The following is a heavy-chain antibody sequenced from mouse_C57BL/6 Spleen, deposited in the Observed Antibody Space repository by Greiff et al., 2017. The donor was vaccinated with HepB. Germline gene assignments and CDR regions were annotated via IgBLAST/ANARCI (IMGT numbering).Heavy chain of an antibody. V-gene: IGHV1-39*01. D-gene: IGHD1-1*01. CDR2: INPNYGTT. CDR1: GYSFTDYN. Sequence: EVQLQQSGPELVKPGASVKISCKASGYSFTDYNMNWVKQSNGKSLEWIGVINPNYGTTSYNQKFKGKATLTVDQSSSTAYMQLNSLTSEDSAVYYCASGGYYGSSYVRDAMDYWGQGTSVTVSS. CDR3: ASGGYYGSSYVRDAMDY. J-gene: IGHJ4*01.